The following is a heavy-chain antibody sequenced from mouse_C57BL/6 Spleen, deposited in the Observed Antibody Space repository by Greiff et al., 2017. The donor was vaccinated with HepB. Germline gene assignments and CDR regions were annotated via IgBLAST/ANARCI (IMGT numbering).Heavy chain of an antibody. D-gene: IGHD1-1*01. CDR3: ARKVPSGYGSSYDAMDY. Sequence: QVQLKQPGAELVKPGASVKMSCKASGYTFTSYWITWVKQRPGQGLEWIGDIYPGSGSTNYNEKFKSKATLTVDTSSSTAYMQLSSLTSEDSAVYYCARKVPSGYGSSYDAMDYWGQGTSVTVSS. V-gene: IGHV1-55*01. CDR2: IYPGSGST. CDR1: GYTFTSYW. J-gene: IGHJ4*01.